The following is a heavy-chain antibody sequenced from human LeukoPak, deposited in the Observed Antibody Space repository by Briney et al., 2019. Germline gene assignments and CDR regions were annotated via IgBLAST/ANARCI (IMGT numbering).Heavy chain of an antibody. CDR2: ISAGSGST. D-gene: IGHD2-2*01. CDR1: GFAFSSFA. Sequence: GRSLRLSCAASGFAFSSFAMHWVRQAPGKGLEWVSSISAGSGSTYYADSVKGRFTISRDNSKNTLYLQMDSLRPEDTAVYYCVKVPGQIVALPAGDDAFDIWGQGTMVTVSS. J-gene: IGHJ3*02. V-gene: IGHV3-23*01. CDR3: VKVPGQIVALPAGDDAFDI.